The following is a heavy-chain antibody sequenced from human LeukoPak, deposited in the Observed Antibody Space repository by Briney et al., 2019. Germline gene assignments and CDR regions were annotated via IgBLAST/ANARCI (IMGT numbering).Heavy chain of an antibody. CDR2: INPNSGGT. D-gene: IGHD4-17*01. CDR1: GYTFTGYY. V-gene: IGHV1-2*02. CDR3: ARDRGDRYTWFDP. Sequence: AASVKVSCKASGYTFTGYYMHWVRQAPGQWLEWMGWINPNSGGTNYAQKFQGRVTMTRDTSISTAYMELSRLRSDDTAVYYCARDRGDRYTWFDPWGQGTLVTVSS. J-gene: IGHJ5*02.